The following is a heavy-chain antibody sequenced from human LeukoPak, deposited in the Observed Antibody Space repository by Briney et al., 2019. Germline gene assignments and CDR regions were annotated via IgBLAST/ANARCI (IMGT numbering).Heavy chain of an antibody. Sequence: PGGSLRLSCAASGFTFSSYSMNWVRQAPGKGLEWVSYISSSSSTIYYADSVKGRFTISRDNAKNSLYLQMNSLRAEDTAVYYCARATYYYDSSGYYYPYYFDYWGQGTLVTVSS. CDR2: ISSSSSTI. J-gene: IGHJ4*02. D-gene: IGHD3-22*01. CDR1: GFTFSSYS. CDR3: ARATYYYDSSGYYYPYYFDY. V-gene: IGHV3-48*04.